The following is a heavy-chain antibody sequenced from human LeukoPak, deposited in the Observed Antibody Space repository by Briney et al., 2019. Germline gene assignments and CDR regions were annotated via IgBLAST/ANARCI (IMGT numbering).Heavy chain of an antibody. CDR2: IYPGDSQT. CDR3: ARSSVNWFDP. J-gene: IGHJ5*02. Sequence: GESLKISCKGSGYSFANYWIGWVRQMPGKGLEWMGIIYPGDSQTRYSPSFQGQVTISADKFISTAYLQWSSLKAPDTAIYYCARSSVNWFDPWGPGTLVTVSS. V-gene: IGHV5-51*01. CDR1: GYSFANYW. D-gene: IGHD3-3*01.